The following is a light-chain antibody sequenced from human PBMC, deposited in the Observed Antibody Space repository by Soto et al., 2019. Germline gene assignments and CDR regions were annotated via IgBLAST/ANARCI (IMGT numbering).Light chain of an antibody. J-gene: IGLJ1*01. Sequence: QSALTQPASVSGSPGQSITISCTGTSSDVGGYSYVSWFQQHPGKVPKLMIYDVTNRPSGVSNRFSASKSGNTASLTISGLQAEDEADYYCSSYAGSHNYVFGSGTKLTVL. V-gene: IGLV2-14*01. CDR1: SSDVGGYSY. CDR3: SSYAGSHNYV. CDR2: DVT.